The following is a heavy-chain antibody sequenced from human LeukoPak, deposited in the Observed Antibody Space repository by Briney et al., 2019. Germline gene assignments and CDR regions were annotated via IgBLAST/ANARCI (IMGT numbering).Heavy chain of an antibody. J-gene: IGHJ5*02. CDR1: GYTFTGYY. V-gene: IGHV1-2*02. Sequence: ASVKVSCKASGYTFTGYYMHWVRQAPGQGLEWMGWINPNSGGTNYEQKFQGRVTMTRDTSISTAYMELSRLRSDDTAVYYCARPYRSSTSCPEELFDPWGQGTLVTVSS. CDR2: INPNSGGT. CDR3: ARPYRSSTSCPEELFDP. D-gene: IGHD2-2*01.